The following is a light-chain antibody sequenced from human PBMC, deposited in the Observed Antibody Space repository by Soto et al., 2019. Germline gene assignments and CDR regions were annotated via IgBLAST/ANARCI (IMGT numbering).Light chain of an antibody. Sequence: EIVMTQSPGTLSVFPGERATLSCRASQSVSSTLAWYQQKPGQAPRLLIYGASTRATGIPARFSGSGSGTEFSLTISSLQSEDFAVYYCQHYNHWPFTFGQGTTLEIK. CDR1: QSVSST. J-gene: IGKJ2*01. CDR2: GAS. V-gene: IGKV3-15*01. CDR3: QHYNHWPFT.